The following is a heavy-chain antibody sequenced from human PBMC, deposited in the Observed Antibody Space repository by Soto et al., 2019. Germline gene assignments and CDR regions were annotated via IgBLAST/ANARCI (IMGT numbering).Heavy chain of an antibody. CDR1: GFTFDSHA. D-gene: IGHD6-19*01. J-gene: IGHJ6*02. CDR2: ISGGGVKT. V-gene: IGHV3-23*01. Sequence: GGSLRLSCAASGFTFDSHAMSWVRQAPGKGLAWVSGISGGGVKTDFANSVKGRFTISRDNSKSTLYLQMNSLRAEDTAVYYCAKDMAVSGPDNYYYYGMDVWCPGTMVTVSS. CDR3: AKDMAVSGPDNYYYYGMDV.